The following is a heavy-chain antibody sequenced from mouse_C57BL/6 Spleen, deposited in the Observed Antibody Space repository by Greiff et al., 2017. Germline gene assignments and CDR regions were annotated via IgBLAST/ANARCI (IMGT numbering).Heavy chain of an antibody. CDR3: ARTGDYGPRYFDV. CDR1: GYPFTRSW. V-gene: IGHV1-53*01. D-gene: IGHD2-4*01. Sequence: VQLQQSGTELVQPGASVKLSCQASGYPFTRSWMHWVKQRPGQGLEWIGNINPSNGGTNYNEKFKSKATLTVDKSSSTAYMQLSSLTSEDSAVYYCARTGDYGPRYFDVWGTGTTVTVSS. CDR2: INPSNGGT. J-gene: IGHJ1*03.